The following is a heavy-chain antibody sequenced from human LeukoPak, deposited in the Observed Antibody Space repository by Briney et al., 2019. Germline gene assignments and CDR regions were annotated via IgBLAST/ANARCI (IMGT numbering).Heavy chain of an antibody. J-gene: IGHJ4*02. V-gene: IGHV4-31*03. CDR2: IYYSGST. CDR3: ARDSVTGKDY. CDR1: GGSISSGGYY. D-gene: IGHD1-1*01. Sequence: SQTLSLTCTVSGGSISSGGYYWSWIRQHPGKGLEWIGYIYYSGSTYYNPSLKSRVTISVDTSKNQFSLKLSSVTAADMAVYYCARDSVTGKDYWGQGTLVTVSS.